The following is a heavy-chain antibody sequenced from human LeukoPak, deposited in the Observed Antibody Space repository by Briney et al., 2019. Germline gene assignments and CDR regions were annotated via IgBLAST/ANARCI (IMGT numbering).Heavy chain of an antibody. V-gene: IGHV3-48*03. CDR3: AKGHGWEASYYYYYMDV. D-gene: IGHD1-26*01. J-gene: IGHJ6*03. CDR1: GFTFSSYE. Sequence: GGSLRLSCAASGFTFSSYEMNWVRQAPGKELEWVSYISSSGSTIYYADSVKGRFTISRDNSKNTLYLQMNSLRAEDTAVYYCAKGHGWEASYYYYYMDVWGKGITVTISS. CDR2: ISSSGSTI.